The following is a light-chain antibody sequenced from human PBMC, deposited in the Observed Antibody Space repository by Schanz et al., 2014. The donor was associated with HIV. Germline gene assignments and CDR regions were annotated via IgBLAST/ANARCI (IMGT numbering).Light chain of an antibody. J-gene: IGKJ4*01. CDR1: QRLSSSY. Sequence: EIVLTQSPGSLSLSPGGRATLSCGASQRLSSSYLAWYQQKRDQPPRLVIYATSTRAAGIPDRFSGTGSGTDFPLTISRLEPEDFAVYFCQYFGNSGGTFGGGTKVEIK. CDR2: ATS. CDR3: QYFGNSGGT. V-gene: IGKV3-20*01.